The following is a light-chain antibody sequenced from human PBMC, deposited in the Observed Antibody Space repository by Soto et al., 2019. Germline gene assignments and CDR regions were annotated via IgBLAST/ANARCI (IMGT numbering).Light chain of an antibody. V-gene: IGKV3-15*01. CDR1: QRISTN. CDR3: QQYNNWPQT. J-gene: IGKJ4*01. CDR2: GAS. Sequence: EIVMTQSPAPLPGPPGERAPLSSRASQRISTNLAWYQQKPGQAPRPPIYGASNRATGIPARFSGSGSGTEFTLTISSLQSEDFAVYYCQQYNNWPQTFGGGTKVEIK.